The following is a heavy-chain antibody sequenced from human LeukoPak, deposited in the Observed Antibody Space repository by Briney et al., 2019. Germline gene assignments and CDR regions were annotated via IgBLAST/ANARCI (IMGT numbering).Heavy chain of an antibody. V-gene: IGHV3-66*01. D-gene: IGHD5-12*01. CDR3: ARDWIYSAPPGAFDI. CDR1: GFTVSSNY. CDR2: IYSGGST. Sequence: GGSLRLSCAASGFTVSSNYMSWVRQAPGKGLEWVSVIYSGGSTYYADSVEGRFTISRDNSKNTLYLQMNSLRAEDTAVYYCARDWIYSAPPGAFDIWGQGTMVTVSS. J-gene: IGHJ3*02.